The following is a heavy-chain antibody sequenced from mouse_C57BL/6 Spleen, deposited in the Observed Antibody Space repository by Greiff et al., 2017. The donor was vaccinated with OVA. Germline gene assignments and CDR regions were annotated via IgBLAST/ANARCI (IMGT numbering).Heavy chain of an antibody. D-gene: IGHD1-1*01. J-gene: IGHJ3*01. CDR3: ARDYGSSYPWFAY. CDR1: GYTFTSYW. Sequence: QVQLQQPGAELVKPGASVTLSCKASGYTFTSYWMHWVKQRPGQGLEWIGMIHPNSGSTNYNEKFKSKATLTVDKSSSTAYMQLSSLTSEDSAVYYCARDYGSSYPWFAYWGQGTLVTVSA. CDR2: IHPNSGST. V-gene: IGHV1-64*01.